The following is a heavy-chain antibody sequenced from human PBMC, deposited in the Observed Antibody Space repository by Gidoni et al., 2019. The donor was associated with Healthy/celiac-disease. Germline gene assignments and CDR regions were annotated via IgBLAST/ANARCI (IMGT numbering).Heavy chain of an antibody. Sequence: QVHLQQLCSGLLKPSETLSLTCAVSGGSFSGYYLSWIRQPPGKGLEWIGEINHSGSTNYNPSLKSRVTISVDTSKNQFCLKLSSVTDADTAVYYCARDRYQLPKYWFDPWGQGTLVTVSS. J-gene: IGHJ5*02. D-gene: IGHD2-2*01. CDR2: INHSGST. CDR1: GGSFSGYY. V-gene: IGHV4-34*01. CDR3: ARDRYQLPKYWFDP.